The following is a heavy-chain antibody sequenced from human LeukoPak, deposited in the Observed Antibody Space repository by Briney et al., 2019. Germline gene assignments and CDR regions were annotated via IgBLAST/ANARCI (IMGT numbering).Heavy chain of an antibody. CDR1: GDSMTRGGYY. Sequence: KASQTLSLTCTVSGDSMTRGGYYWSWVRQHPGKRLEWIGFIYHSGTTFYNPSLEGRAAISVDTSQNQFSLKLTSVTAADTAVYYCARAVDYRNYFDYWGRGTLVTVSS. CDR3: ARAVDYRNYFDY. V-gene: IGHV4-31*03. D-gene: IGHD4-11*01. CDR2: IYHSGTT. J-gene: IGHJ4*02.